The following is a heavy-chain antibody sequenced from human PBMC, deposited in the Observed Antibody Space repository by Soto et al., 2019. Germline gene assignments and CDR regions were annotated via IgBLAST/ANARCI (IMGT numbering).Heavy chain of an antibody. Sequence: SETLSLTCTVSGGSISSGDYYWSWIRQPPGKGLEWSGYIYYSGSTYYNPSLKSRVTISVDTSKNQFSLKLSSVTAADTAVYYCARSGIAAAGSYYFDYWGQGTLVTVSS. CDR2: IYYSGST. CDR1: GGSISSGDYY. D-gene: IGHD6-13*01. V-gene: IGHV4-30-4*01. CDR3: ARSGIAAAGSYYFDY. J-gene: IGHJ4*02.